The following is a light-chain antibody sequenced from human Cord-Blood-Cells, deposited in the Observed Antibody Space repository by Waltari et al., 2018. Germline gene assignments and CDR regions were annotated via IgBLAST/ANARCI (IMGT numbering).Light chain of an antibody. CDR2: QVS. CDR1: KLGDKY. J-gene: IGLJ3*02. V-gene: IGLV3-1*01. CDR3: QAWDSSTAV. Sequence: SYELTQPPSVSVSPGQTASITCSGDKLGDKYACWYQQKPGQSPVLVIYQVSKRPSGVPERFSGSTSGNTATLTISGTQAMDEADYYCQAWDSSTAVFGGGTKLTVL.